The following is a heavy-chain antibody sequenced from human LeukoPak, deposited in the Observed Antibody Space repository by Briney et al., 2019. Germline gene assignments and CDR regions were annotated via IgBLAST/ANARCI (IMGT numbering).Heavy chain of an antibody. Sequence: STNYNPSLKRGGTISVDTSKNKFSLKLSSVTAADTAVYYCARDGLGYCTNGVCYTAYYFDYWGQGTLVTVSS. V-gene: IGHV4-34*01. J-gene: IGHJ4*02. CDR2: ST. CDR3: ARDGLGYCTNGVCYTAYYFDY. D-gene: IGHD2-8*01.